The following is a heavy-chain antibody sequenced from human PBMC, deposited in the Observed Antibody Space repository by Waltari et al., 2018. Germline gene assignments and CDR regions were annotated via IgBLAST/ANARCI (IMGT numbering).Heavy chain of an antibody. Sequence: DVQMLESGGGLVQPGGSLRPSCEASGFAFSNYAMFWVRQTPGKGLEWVSGISATGSSTYNADSVRGRFTISRDNSKSTLFLQINGLRTDDTAVYYCARRTSWGRGTLVTVSS. CDR2: ISATGSST. V-gene: IGHV3-23*01. CDR3: ARRTS. J-gene: IGHJ4*02. CDR1: GFAFSNYA.